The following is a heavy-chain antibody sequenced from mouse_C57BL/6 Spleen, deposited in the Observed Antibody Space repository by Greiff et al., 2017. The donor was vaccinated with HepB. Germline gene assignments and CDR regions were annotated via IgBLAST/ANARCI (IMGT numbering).Heavy chain of an antibody. D-gene: IGHD1-1*01. V-gene: IGHV1-59*01. CDR2: IDPSDSYT. Sequence: QVQLQQPGAELVRPGTSVKLSCKASGYTFTSYWMHWVKQRPGQGLEWIGVIDPSDSYTNYNQKFKGKATLTVDTSSSTAYMQLSSLTSEDSAVYYCARARSSYYFDYWGQGTTLTVSS. J-gene: IGHJ2*01. CDR3: ARARSSYYFDY. CDR1: GYTFTSYW.